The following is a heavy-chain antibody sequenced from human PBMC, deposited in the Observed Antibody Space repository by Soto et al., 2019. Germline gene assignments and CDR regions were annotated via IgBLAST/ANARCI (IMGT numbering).Heavy chain of an antibody. CDR3: NTLPHDYYGSAYYNWFDP. Sequence: EVQLVESGGGLVQPGGSLKLSCAASGFTFSGSAMHWVRQASGKGLEWVGRIRSKANSYATAYAASGKGMFTISSDYANNTAYRQINRLKTEDTAVSSCNTLPHDYYGSAYYNWFDPWGQGTLVTVSS. CDR1: GFTFSGSA. D-gene: IGHD3-10*01. CDR2: IRSKANSYAT. V-gene: IGHV3-73*01. J-gene: IGHJ5*02.